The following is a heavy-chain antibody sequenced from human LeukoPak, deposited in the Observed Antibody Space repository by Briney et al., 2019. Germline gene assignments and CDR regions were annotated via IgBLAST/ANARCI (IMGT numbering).Heavy chain of an antibody. D-gene: IGHD6-19*01. CDR3: ATPQVSGWNFDY. Sequence: GESLKISCKGSGYRFTSYWIGWVRQMPGKGLEWMGGIYPGDSDTRYSPSFQGQVAISADKSITTAYLQWSSLKASDTAMYYCATPQVSGWNFDYWGQGTLVTVSS. J-gene: IGHJ4*02. CDR2: IYPGDSDT. CDR1: GYRFTSYW. V-gene: IGHV5-51*01.